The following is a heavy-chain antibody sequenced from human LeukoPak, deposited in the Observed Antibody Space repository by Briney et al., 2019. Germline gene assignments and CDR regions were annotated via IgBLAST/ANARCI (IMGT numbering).Heavy chain of an antibody. D-gene: IGHD3-16*02. CDR3: ARDRHDYVWGSYRYAFDY. CDR1: GFTFSSYA. V-gene: IGHV3-23*01. Sequence: GGSLRLSCAASGFTFSSYAMSWVRQAPGKGLEWVSAISGSGGSTYYADSVKGRFTISRDNSKNTLYLQMNSLRAEDTAVYYCARDRHDYVWGSYRYAFDYWGQGTLVTFSS. J-gene: IGHJ4*02. CDR2: ISGSGGST.